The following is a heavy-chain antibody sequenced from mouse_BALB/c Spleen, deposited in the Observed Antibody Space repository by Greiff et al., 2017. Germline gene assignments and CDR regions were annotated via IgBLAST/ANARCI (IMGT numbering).Heavy chain of an antibody. Sequence: EVMLVESGPSLVKPSQTLSLTCSVTGDSITSCYWNWIRNFPGNKLEYMGYISYSGSTYYNPSLKSRISITRDTSKNQYYLQLNSVTTEDTATYYCASVPHYYAMDYWGQGTSVTVSS. V-gene: IGHV3-8*02. CDR1: GDSITSCY. CDR3: ASVPHYYAMDY. CDR2: ISYSGST. D-gene: IGHD5-1*01. J-gene: IGHJ4*01.